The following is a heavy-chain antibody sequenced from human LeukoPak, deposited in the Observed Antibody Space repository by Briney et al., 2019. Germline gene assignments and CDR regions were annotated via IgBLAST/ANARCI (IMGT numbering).Heavy chain of an antibody. V-gene: IGHV3-33*06. D-gene: IGHD2-2*01. Sequence: GGSLRLSCAASGFTFSNSDIHWVRQAPGKGLEWVAVIWDNGNNKYYGDSVNGRFTISRDNSKNTLHLQMNSLRPEDSAIYYCAKGGHCTSTSCYYFDSWGQGALVTVSA. CDR2: IWDNGNNK. J-gene: IGHJ4*02. CDR1: GFTFSNSD. CDR3: AKGGHCTSTSCYYFDS.